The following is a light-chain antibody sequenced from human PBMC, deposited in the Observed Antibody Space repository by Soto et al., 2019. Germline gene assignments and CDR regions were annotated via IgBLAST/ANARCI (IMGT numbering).Light chain of an antibody. CDR2: EVS. CDR1: SSDVGGYNY. CDR3: SSYTSSSSLV. J-gene: IGLJ2*01. V-gene: IGLV2-14*01. Sequence: QSVLTQPASVSGSPGQSITISCTGTSSDVGGYNYVSWYQQHPGKAPKLMIYEVSNRPSGVSNRFSGSKSGNTAYLTISGLQAEDEANYHCSSYTSSSSLVFGGGTKLTVL.